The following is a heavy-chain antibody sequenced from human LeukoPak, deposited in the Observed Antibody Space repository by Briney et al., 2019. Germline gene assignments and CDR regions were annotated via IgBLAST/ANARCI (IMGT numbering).Heavy chain of an antibody. CDR1: GDSISRGSYY. CDR3: ARAGGAAADYYYYYYMDV. J-gene: IGHJ6*03. D-gene: IGHD6-13*01. CDR2: IYTSGST. Sequence: SETLSLTCTISGDSISRGSYYWSWIRQPAGKGLEWIGRIYTSGSTNYNPSLNSRVTISVDTSKNQFSLKLSSVTAADTAVYYCARAGGAAADYYYYYYMDVWGKGTAVTISS. V-gene: IGHV4-61*02.